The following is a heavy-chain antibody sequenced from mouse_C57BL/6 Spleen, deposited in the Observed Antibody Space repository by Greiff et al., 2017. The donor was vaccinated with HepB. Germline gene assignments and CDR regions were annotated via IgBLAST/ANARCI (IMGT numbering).Heavy chain of an antibody. V-gene: IGHV5-4*03. D-gene: IGHD1-1*01. CDR3: ARHYGSSYDWFAY. CDR2: ISDGGSYT. Sequence: EVKLVESGGGLVKPGGSLKLSCAASGFTFSSYAMSWVRQTPEKRLEWVATISDGGSYTYYPDNVKGRFTISRDNAKNNLYLQMSHLKSEDTAMYYCARHYGSSYDWFAYWGQGTLVTVSA. CDR1: GFTFSSYA. J-gene: IGHJ3*01.